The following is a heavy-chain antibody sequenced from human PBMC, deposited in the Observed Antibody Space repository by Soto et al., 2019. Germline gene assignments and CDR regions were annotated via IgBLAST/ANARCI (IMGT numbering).Heavy chain of an antibody. D-gene: IGHD3-3*01. CDR1: GFTFSSYG. Sequence: QVQLVESGGGVVQPGRSLRLSCAASGFTFSSYGMHWVRQAPGKGLEWVAVISYDGSNKYYADSVKGRFTISRDNSKNTLYLKMNSLRAEDTAVYYCAKASRWITIFGVALLNYYYGMDVWGQGTTVTVSS. J-gene: IGHJ6*02. CDR2: ISYDGSNK. V-gene: IGHV3-30*18. CDR3: AKASRWITIFGVALLNYYYGMDV.